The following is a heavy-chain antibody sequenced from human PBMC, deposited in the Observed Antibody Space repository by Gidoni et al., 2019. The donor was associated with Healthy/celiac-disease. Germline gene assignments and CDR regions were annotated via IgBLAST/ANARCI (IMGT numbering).Heavy chain of an antibody. J-gene: IGHJ6*02. CDR2: ISSSSSYT. CDR3: ARDDRDSVDGMDV. D-gene: IGHD4-4*01. CDR1: GFTFSDYY. Sequence: QVQLVESGGGLVKPGGSLRLSCAASGFTFSDYYMSWIRQAPGKGLEWVSYISSSSSYTNYAYSVKGRFTISRDNAKNSLYLQMNSLRAEDTAVYYCARDDRDSVDGMDVWGQGTTVTVSS. V-gene: IGHV3-11*05.